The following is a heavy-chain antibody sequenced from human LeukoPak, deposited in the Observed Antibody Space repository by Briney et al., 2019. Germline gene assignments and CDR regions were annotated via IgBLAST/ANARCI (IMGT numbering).Heavy chain of an antibody. J-gene: IGHJ5*02. D-gene: IGHD3-16*01. Sequence: SETLSLTCTVSSGSISTSNYYWGWIRQPPGKGLEWIGSIYYSGSTYYNPSLKSRVTISVDTSKNQFSLKLSSVTAADTAVYYCARASSGGLDPWGQGTLVTVSS. CDR3: ARASSGGLDP. V-gene: IGHV4-39*07. CDR2: IYYSGST. CDR1: SGSISTSNYY.